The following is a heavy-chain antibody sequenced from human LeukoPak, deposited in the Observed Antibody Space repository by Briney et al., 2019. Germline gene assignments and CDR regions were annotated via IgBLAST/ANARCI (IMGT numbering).Heavy chain of an antibody. V-gene: IGHV1-69*05. J-gene: IGHJ4*02. CDR2: IIPIFGTA. Sequence: ASVKVSCKASGGTFSSYAISWVRQAPGQGLEWMGGIIPIFGTANYAQRFRGRVTITTDESTSTAYMELSSLRSEDTAVYYCARAPCVLCDYYDSSGYYYGYFDYWGQGTLVTVSS. CDR3: ARAPCVLCDYYDSSGYYYGYFDY. D-gene: IGHD3-22*01. CDR1: GGTFSSYA.